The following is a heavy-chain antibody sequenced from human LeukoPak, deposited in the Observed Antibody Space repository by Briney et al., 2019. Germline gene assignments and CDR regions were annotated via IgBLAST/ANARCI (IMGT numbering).Heavy chain of an antibody. CDR2: LYSNGNT. CDR1: GFTVSSKY. V-gene: IGHV3-53*01. CDR3: ARDYYDGSAYYSYYEY. Sequence: PGGSLRLSCAASGFTVSSKYMSWVRQAPGKGLEWVSTLYSNGNTYYADSVKGRFTISRDNSKNTLSLQMNSLRAKDTAVYYCARDYYDGSAYYSYYEYWGQGTLVTVSS. J-gene: IGHJ4*02. D-gene: IGHD3-22*01.